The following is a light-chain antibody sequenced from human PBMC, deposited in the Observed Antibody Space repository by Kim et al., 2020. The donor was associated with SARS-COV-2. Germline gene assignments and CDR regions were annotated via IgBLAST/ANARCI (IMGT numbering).Light chain of an antibody. CDR1: DSNIGSNT. CDR2: AND. CDR3: AAWDKSLNGRI. J-gene: IGLJ2*01. Sequence: QSVLTQPPSVSGTPGQRVSISCSGSDSNIGSNTVNWYQQFPGKAPRLLMNANDQRRSGVPDRFSGSGSGTSASLAINGLQSEDAADYYCAAWDKSLNGRIFGGGTKVTVL. V-gene: IGLV1-44*01.